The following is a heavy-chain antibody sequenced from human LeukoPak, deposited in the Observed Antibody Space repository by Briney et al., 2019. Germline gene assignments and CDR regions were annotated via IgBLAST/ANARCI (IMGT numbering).Heavy chain of an antibody. CDR2: IIPIFGTT. D-gene: IGHD5-12*01. CDR1: GGTFNSHA. V-gene: IGHV1-69*05. Sequence: ASGKVSCKASGGTFNSHAISWVRQAPGQGLERVGGIIPIFGTTNYAQKFQGRVTITTDESTSTGYMELRSLRSDDTAVYYCARGDSGYDYGFDNWGQGTLVTVSS. CDR3: ARGDSGYDYGFDN. J-gene: IGHJ4*02.